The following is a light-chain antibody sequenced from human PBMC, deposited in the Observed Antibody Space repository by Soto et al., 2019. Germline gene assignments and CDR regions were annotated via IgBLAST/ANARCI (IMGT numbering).Light chain of an antibody. Sequence: DIQMTQSPSSLSASVGDRVTITCQASQDISSSLNRYQQKPGKAPKLLIYDASNLETGVPSRFSGSGSGTDFTFTISSLQPEDIGTYYCQQYHNLPITFGQGTRLEIK. CDR1: QDISSS. V-gene: IGKV1-33*01. CDR2: DAS. J-gene: IGKJ5*01. CDR3: QQYHNLPIT.